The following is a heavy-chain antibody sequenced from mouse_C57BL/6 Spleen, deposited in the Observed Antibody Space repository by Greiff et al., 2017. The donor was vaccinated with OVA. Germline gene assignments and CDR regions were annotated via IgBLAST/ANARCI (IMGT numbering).Heavy chain of an antibody. D-gene: IGHD4-1*01. CDR2: INPNYGTT. CDR3: ARGSSGTRDYAMDY. V-gene: IGHV1-39*01. J-gene: IGHJ4*01. CDR1: GYSFTDYN. Sequence: VQLKESGPELVKPGASVKISCKASGYSFTDYNMNWVKQSNGKSLEWIGVINPNYGTTSYNQKFKGKATLTVDQSSSTAYMQLNSLTSEDSAVYYCARGSSGTRDYAMDYWGQGTSVTVSS.